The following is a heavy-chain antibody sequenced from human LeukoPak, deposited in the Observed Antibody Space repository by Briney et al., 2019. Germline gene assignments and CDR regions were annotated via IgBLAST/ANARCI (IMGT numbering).Heavy chain of an antibody. CDR2: IYYRGST. D-gene: IGHD3-10*01. CDR3: ARGSYNFDY. J-gene: IGHJ4*02. CDR1: GGSISSYY. Sequence: SETLSLTCIVSGGSISSYYWSWIRQPPGRGLEWIGFIYYRGSTNYNPSLKTRVTIPVDTSKSQFSLKLNSVTAADTAVYYCARGSYNFDYWGQGTLVTVSS. V-gene: IGHV4-59*01.